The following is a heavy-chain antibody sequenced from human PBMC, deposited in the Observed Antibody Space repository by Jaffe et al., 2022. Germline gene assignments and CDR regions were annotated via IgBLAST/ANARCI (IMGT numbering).Heavy chain of an antibody. CDR2: MYHSGST. J-gene: IGHJ4*02. Sequence: QVQLQESGPGLVKPSETLSLTCAVSGYSISSGYYWGWIRQPPGKGLEWIAFMYHSGSTYYNPSLKSRVTISVDTSKNQLSLKMSSVTAADTAVYYCARLIHNNKYYYDSGSNHVFYFDYWGQGTLVTVSS. CDR1: GYSISSGYY. CDR3: ARLIHNNKYYYDSGSNHVFYFDY. D-gene: IGHD3-10*01. V-gene: IGHV4-38-2*01.